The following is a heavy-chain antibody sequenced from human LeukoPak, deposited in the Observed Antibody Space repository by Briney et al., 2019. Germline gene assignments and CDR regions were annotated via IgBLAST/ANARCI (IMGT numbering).Heavy chain of an antibody. D-gene: IGHD3-16*01. CDR1: GYTFSSYA. V-gene: IGHV3-23*01. J-gene: IGHJ4*02. Sequence: PGGCLRLSCAASGYTFSSYAMSWVREAPGKGLEWVSAISGSGGSTYYADSVKGRFTISRDNSKNTLYLQMNSLRAEDTAVYYCASDLGTRYFDYWGQGILVTVSS. CDR2: ISGSGGST. CDR3: ASDLGTRYFDY.